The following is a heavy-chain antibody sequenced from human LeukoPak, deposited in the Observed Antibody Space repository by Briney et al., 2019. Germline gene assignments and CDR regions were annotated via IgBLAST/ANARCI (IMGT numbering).Heavy chain of an antibody. CDR2: ISSSNYI. J-gene: IGHJ5*02. CDR1: GFTFSSYT. CDR3: ARDREGDYIWGSYRPDWFDP. V-gene: IGHV3-21*01. D-gene: IGHD3-16*02. Sequence: GSLRLSCAASGFTFSSYTMNWVRQAPGKGLEWVSSISSSNYIYYADSVKGRFTISRDNAKNSLYLQMHSLRAEDTAVYYCARDREGDYIWGSYRPDWFDPWGQGTLVTVSS.